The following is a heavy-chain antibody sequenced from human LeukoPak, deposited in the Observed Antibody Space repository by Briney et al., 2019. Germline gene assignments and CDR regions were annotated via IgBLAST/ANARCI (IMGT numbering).Heavy chain of an antibody. Sequence: GESLKISCKGSGYSFTSYWTGWVRQMPGKGLEWMGIIYPGDSDTRYSPSFQGQVTISADKSISTAYLQWSSLKASDTATYYCARLSRYCSSTSCYGRALDIWGQGTMVTVSS. J-gene: IGHJ3*02. CDR1: GYSFTSYW. V-gene: IGHV5-51*01. D-gene: IGHD2-2*01. CDR3: ARLSRYCSSTSCYGRALDI. CDR2: IYPGDSDT.